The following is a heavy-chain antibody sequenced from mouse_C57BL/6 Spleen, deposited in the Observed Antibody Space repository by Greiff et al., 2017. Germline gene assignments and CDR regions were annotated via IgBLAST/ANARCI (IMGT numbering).Heavy chain of an antibody. J-gene: IGHJ4*01. Sequence: VQVVESGAELARPGASVKLSCKASGYTFTSYGISWVKQRTGQGLEWIGEIYPRSGNTYYNEKFKGKATLTADKSSSTAYMELRSLTSEDSAVDFCARWGSNCAMDYWGQGTTVTVSS. CDR2: IYPRSGNT. CDR3: ARWGSNCAMDY. V-gene: IGHV1-81*01. D-gene: IGHD5-1*01. CDR1: GYTFTSYG.